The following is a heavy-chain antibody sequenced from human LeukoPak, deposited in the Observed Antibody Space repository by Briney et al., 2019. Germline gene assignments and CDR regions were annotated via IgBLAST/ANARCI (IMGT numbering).Heavy chain of an antibody. J-gene: IGHJ6*03. V-gene: IGHV3-30*02. CDR3: ATSLSGWGTYHYMDV. CDR1: GFTFSSYG. D-gene: IGHD6-19*01. CDR2: IRYDGSNK. Sequence: GGSLRLSCAASGFTFSSYGMHWVRQAPGKGLEWVAFIRYDGSNKYYADSVKGRFTISRDNSKNTLYLQMNILRVEDTAVYYCATSLSGWGTYHYMDVWGKGTTVTISS.